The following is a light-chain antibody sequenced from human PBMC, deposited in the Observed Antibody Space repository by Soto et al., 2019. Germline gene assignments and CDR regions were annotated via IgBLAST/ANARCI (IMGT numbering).Light chain of an antibody. CDR3: QKYNSAPRT. V-gene: IGKV1-27*01. CDR2: AAS. J-gene: IGKJ1*01. CDR1: QGISDY. Sequence: DIQMTQSPSSLSASVGDRVTITCRASQGISDYLAWYQHTPGKVPKLLIYAASTLQPGVPSRFSGSGSGTDFTLTISSLQPADVATYYCQKYNSAPRTFGQGTKVEIK.